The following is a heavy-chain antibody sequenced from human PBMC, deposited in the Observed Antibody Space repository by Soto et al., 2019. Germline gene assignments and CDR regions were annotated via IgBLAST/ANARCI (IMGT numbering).Heavy chain of an antibody. J-gene: IGHJ4*02. D-gene: IGHD1-26*01. Sequence: SETLSLTCTVSGGSISSGDYYWSWIRQPPGKGLEWIGYIYYSGSTYYNPSLKSRVTISVDTSKNQFSLKLSSVTAADTAVYYCARDRGIDHFDYWGQGTLVTVSS. CDR2: IYYSGST. CDR3: ARDRGIDHFDY. CDR1: GGSISSGDYY. V-gene: IGHV4-30-4*01.